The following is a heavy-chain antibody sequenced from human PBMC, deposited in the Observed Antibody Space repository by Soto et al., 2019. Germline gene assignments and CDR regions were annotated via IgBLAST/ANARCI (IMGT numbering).Heavy chain of an antibody. J-gene: IGHJ5*02. CDR1: GDSVSSNSAA. CDR3: ARGRGWQQLVWFDP. Sequence: PSQTLSLTCAISGDSVSSNSAAWNWIRQSPSRGLEWLGRTYYRSKWYNDYAVSVKSRITIYPDTSKNQFSLQLNSVTPEDTAVCYCARGRGWQQLVWFDPWGQGTLVTVSS. V-gene: IGHV6-1*01. D-gene: IGHD6-13*01. CDR2: TYYRSKWYN.